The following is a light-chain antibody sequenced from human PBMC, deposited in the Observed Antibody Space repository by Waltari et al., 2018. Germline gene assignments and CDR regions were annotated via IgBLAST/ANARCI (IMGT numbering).Light chain of an antibody. J-gene: IGLJ1*01. CDR3: TAWDISLNAHV. CDR2: RNK. Sequence: QAGLTQPPSVSTGLRQSATLTCTGNCNNDGNQGDAWLQQHQDQRPKLLSYRNKHRPSGISERFSASRSGNTAALTITELQPEDEADYYCTAWDISLNAHVFGTGTEVTVL. CDR1: CNNDGNQG. V-gene: IGLV10-54*04.